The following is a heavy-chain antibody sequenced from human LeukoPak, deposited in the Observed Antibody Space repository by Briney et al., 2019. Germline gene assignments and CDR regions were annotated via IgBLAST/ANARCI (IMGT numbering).Heavy chain of an antibody. Sequence: KSSETLSLTCTVSGGFVSSSSFFWGWIRQPPGKGLEWIGSISYSGTTHYNPSLKSRITISLATSKNQFSLKLSSVTAADTAVYYCARHRGAAAAIDNWGQGTLVTVSS. J-gene: IGHJ4*02. CDR3: ARHRGAAAAIDN. CDR1: GGFVSSSSFF. V-gene: IGHV4-39*01. D-gene: IGHD6-13*01. CDR2: ISYSGTT.